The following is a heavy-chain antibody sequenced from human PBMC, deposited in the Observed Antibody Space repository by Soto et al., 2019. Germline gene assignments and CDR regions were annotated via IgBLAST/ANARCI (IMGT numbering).Heavy chain of an antibody. CDR1: GYTLTELS. J-gene: IGHJ6*03. D-gene: IGHD3-10*01. CDR2: FDPEDGET. Sequence: ASVKVSCKVSGYTLTELSMHWVRQAPGKGLEWMGGFDPEDGETIYAQKFQGRVTMTENTSTDTAYMELSSLRSEDTAVYYCARGLRGSGRFDGNYYYYYYMDVWGKGTTVTVSS. V-gene: IGHV1-24*01. CDR3: ARGLRGSGRFDGNYYYYYYMDV.